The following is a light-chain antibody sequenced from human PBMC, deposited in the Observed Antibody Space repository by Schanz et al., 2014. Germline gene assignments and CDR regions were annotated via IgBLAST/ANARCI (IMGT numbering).Light chain of an antibody. CDR2: GAS. V-gene: IGKV3-20*01. CDR3: QQFGASPFT. CDR1: QSVSSY. J-gene: IGKJ4*01. Sequence: DIVLTQSPATLSLSPGERATLSCRASQSVSSYLAWYQHIPGQAPRLLIYGASSRATGIPDRFSGSGSGTDFTLTISRLEPEDFAVYFCQQFGASPFTFGAGSKVEIK.